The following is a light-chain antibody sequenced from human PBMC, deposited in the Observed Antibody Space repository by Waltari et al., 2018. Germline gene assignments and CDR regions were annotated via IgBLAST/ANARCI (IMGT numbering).Light chain of an antibody. CDR3: QVWDTGTVV. V-gene: IGLV3-21*03. CDR1: YIESTD. CDR2: DDR. J-gene: IGLJ1*01. Sequence: SYVLTQAPSVSVAPGKAATITCGGNYIESTDVHWYQQKPGQAPVLVVYDDRDRPSGIPERFSGSTSGNTATLTISRVEAGDEADYYCQVWDTGTVVFGPGTKLSVL.